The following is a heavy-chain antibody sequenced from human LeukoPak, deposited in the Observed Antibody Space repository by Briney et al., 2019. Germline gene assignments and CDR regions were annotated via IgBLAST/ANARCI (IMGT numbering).Heavy chain of an antibody. J-gene: IGHJ4*02. V-gene: IGHV4-4*07. CDR2: IFSTGST. Sequence: SETLSLTCTVSGGSISSYYWNWIRQPAGKGLELIGRIFSTGSTIYNPSLKSRVSMSVDTYNHQFSLKLTSVTAADTAVYYCVTYSSMVGLSFDYWGQGSPVTVSS. D-gene: IGHD6-13*01. CDR3: VTYSSMVGLSFDY. CDR1: GGSISSYY.